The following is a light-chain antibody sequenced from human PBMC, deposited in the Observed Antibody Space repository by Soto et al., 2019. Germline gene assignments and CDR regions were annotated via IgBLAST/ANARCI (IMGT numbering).Light chain of an antibody. CDR3: CSYAGTYTQWV. CDR2: EGD. CDR1: SSDVGSYNL. J-gene: IGLJ3*02. Sequence: QSVLTQPASVSGSPGQSITISCTGTSSDVGSYNLVSWYQQHPGKAPKLMIYEGDKRPSGVSNRFSGSKSGNTASLTISGLQAEDEADYYCCSYAGTYTQWVFGGGTKLTVL. V-gene: IGLV2-23*01.